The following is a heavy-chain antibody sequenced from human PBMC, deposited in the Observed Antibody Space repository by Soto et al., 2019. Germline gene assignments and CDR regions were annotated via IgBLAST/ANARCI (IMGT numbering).Heavy chain of an antibody. V-gene: IGHV3-30*18. CDR3: AKDPHYGHDAFDI. D-gene: IGHD4-17*01. CDR1: GFTFSSYG. Sequence: GGSLRLSCAASGFTFSSYGMHWVRQALGKGLEWVAVISYDGSNKYYADSVKGRFTISRDNSKNTLYLQMNSLRAEDTAVYYCAKDPHYGHDAFDIWGQGTMVTVS. J-gene: IGHJ3*02. CDR2: ISYDGSNK.